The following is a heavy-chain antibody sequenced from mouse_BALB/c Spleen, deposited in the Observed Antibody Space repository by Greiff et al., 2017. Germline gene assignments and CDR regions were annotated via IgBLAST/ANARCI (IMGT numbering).Heavy chain of an antibody. CDR3: ARGTVVASYYFDY. Sequence: QVQLQQSGAELVRPGTSVKVSCKASGYAFTNYLMEWVKQRPGQGLEWIGVINPGSGGTNYTEKFKGKATLTADKSSSTAYMQLSSLTSDDSAVYFCARGTVVASYYFDYWGQGTTLTVSS. CDR1: GYAFTNYL. D-gene: IGHD1-1*01. J-gene: IGHJ2*01. CDR2: INPGSGGT. V-gene: IGHV1-54*01.